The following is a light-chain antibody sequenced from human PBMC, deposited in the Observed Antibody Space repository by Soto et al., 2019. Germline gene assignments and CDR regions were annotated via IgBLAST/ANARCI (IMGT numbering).Light chain of an antibody. J-gene: IGKJ2*01. Sequence: EIAMTQSPATLSVSPGERATLSCRASQSVTTTLAWYQQKRGQAPRLLIYGASTRAAGFPARFSGSGSGTAFTLTISSLQSEDFAVYYCQQYNKWPYTFGQGTKLEIK. CDR3: QQYNKWPYT. CDR1: QSVTTT. V-gene: IGKV3-15*01. CDR2: GAS.